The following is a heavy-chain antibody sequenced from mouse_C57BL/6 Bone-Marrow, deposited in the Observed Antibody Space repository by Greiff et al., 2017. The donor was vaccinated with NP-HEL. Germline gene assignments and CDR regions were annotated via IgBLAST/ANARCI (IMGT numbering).Heavy chain of an antibody. CDR1: GYTFTSYW. J-gene: IGHJ2*01. Sequence: QVQLQQPGAELVRPGTSVKLSCKASGYTFTSYWMHWVKQRPGQGLEWIGVIDPSDSYTNYNQKFKGKATLTVDTSSSTAYMQLSSLTSEDSSVYYWARFDYWGQGTTLTVSS. CDR2: IDPSDSYT. CDR3: ARFDY. V-gene: IGHV1-59*01.